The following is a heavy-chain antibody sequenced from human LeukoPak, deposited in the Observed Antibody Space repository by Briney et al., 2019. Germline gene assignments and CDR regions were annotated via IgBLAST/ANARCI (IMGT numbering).Heavy chain of an antibody. V-gene: IGHV3-23*01. Sequence: GGSLRLSCVGAGFTFSNYAMTWVRRAPGKGLGWVSGISGSGDRTYYADSVKGRFTISRDNSKHTLYLQMNSLTDDDSAVYYCAKDRIPVAGRQDIWDYWGQGTLVTVSS. J-gene: IGHJ4*02. CDR1: GFTFSNYA. D-gene: IGHD6-19*01. CDR3: AKDRIPVAGRQDIWDY. CDR2: ISGSGDRT.